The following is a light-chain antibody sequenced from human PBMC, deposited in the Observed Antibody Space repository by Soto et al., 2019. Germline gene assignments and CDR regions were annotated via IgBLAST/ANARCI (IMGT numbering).Light chain of an antibody. CDR1: QSLSIN. Sequence: EIVMTPSPATLSVSPGERATLSCRASQSLSINLAWYQQTPGQAPRLLIYGASTRATGIPARFSGSGSGTDFPLTSGRLEHEDFAVYYCQQYGSSRWTFGQGTRVE. CDR3: QQYGSSRWT. CDR2: GAS. J-gene: IGKJ5*01. V-gene: IGKV3-20*01.